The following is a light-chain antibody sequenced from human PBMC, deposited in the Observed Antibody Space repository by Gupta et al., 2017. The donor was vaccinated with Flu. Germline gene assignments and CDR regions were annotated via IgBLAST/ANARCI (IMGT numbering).Light chain of an antibody. V-gene: IGLV1-44*01. CDR2: GHN. CDR3: ATWDDNLSAWV. J-gene: IGLJ3*02. CDR1: TSNIQSNT. Sequence: QSVLTQPSSVSGPPGLRVTISCPGSTSNIQSNTVTWYQQLPGAAPKPLVNGHNQRPSGVPAQYSGSGSGTSAALAISRLQSEDEANDYYATWDDNLSAWVFGGGTELTVL.